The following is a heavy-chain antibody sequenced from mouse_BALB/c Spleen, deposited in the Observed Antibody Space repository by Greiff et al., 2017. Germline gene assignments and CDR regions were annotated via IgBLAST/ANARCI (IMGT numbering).Heavy chain of an antibody. V-gene: IGHV7-3*02. Sequence: EVHLVESGGGLVQPGGSLRLSCATSGFTFTDYYMSWVRQPPGKALEWLGFIRNKANGYTTEYSASVKGRFTISRDNSQSILYLQMNTLRAEDSATYYCARDIPSENYYAMDYWGQGTSVTVSA. CDR3: ARDIPSENYYAMDY. CDR1: GFTFTDYY. D-gene: IGHD6-1*01. CDR2: IRNKANGYTT. J-gene: IGHJ4*01.